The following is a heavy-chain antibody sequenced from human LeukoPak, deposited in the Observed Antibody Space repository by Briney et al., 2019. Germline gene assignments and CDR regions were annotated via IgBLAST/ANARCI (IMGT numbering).Heavy chain of an antibody. D-gene: IGHD6-13*01. J-gene: IGHJ4*02. CDR1: GFTVSDSF. CDR2: IYVAGST. CDR3: AKDSGWFRFDY. V-gene: IGHV3-53*01. Sequence: GGSLRLSCAASGFTVSDSFMTWVRQAPGKGLEWVSVIYVAGSTYYADSVKGRFTISRDNAKNSLYLQMNSLRAEDTAVYYCAKDSGWFRFDYWGRGTLVTVSS.